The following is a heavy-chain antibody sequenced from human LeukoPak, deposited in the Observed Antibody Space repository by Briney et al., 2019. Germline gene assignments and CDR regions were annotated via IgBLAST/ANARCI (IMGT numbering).Heavy chain of an antibody. CDR3: ARDLLNPDYYDSSGYSSGAFDI. J-gene: IGHJ3*02. CDR2: IIPIFGTA. CDR1: GGTFSSYA. D-gene: IGHD3-22*01. V-gene: IGHV1-69*05. Sequence: SVKVSCKASGGTFSSYAISWVRQAPGQGLEWMGGIIPIFGTANYAQKFQGRVTITTDESTSTAYMELSSLGSEDTAVYYCARDLLNPDYYDSSGYSSGAFDIWGQGTMVTVSS.